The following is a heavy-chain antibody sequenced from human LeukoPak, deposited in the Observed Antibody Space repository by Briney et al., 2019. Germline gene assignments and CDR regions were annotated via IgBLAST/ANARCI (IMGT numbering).Heavy chain of an antibody. J-gene: IGHJ5*02. CDR1: GNSFTTYW. V-gene: IGHV5-51*01. CDR2: IYVGDSDT. D-gene: IGHD3-22*01. Sequence: GESLKISCKGSGNSFTTYWIGWVRQMPGKGLEWMGIIYVGDSDTRYRPSFQGQVTISVDKSINTAYLQWSSLKASDNAMYYCARVVDYDTSGYQAKNWFDPWGQGTLVTVSS. CDR3: ARVVDYDTSGYQAKNWFDP.